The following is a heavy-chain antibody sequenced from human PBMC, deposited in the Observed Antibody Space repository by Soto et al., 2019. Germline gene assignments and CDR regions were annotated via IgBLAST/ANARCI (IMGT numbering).Heavy chain of an antibody. CDR3: ARGPSYSDSYFDH. CDR1: EFTFSNYA. D-gene: IGHD4-17*01. Sequence: QVQLVESGGGAVQPGGSRRLSCAASEFTFSNYAMHWVRQAPGKGRQWLAVISYDGNNKYYADSVEGRFTISRDNSKNTVYLQMNSLRLEDTAVYYCARGPSYSDSYFDHWGQGTLVTVSS. V-gene: IGHV3-30*03. CDR2: ISYDGNNK. J-gene: IGHJ4*02.